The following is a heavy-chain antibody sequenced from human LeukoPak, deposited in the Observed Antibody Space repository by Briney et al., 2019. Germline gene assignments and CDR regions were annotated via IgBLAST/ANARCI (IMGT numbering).Heavy chain of an antibody. J-gene: IGHJ2*01. Sequence: TSETLSLTCTVSGGSISSYYWSWIRQPPGKGLEWIGYIYYSGSTNYNPSLKSRVTISVDTSKNQFSLKLSSVTAADTAVYYCATALRGRYWYFDLWGRGTLVTVSS. V-gene: IGHV4-59*01. CDR3: ATALRGRYWYFDL. CDR2: IYYSGST. CDR1: GGSISSYY.